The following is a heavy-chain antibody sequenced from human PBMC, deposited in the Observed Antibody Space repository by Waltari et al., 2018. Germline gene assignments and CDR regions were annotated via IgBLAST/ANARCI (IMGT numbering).Heavy chain of an antibody. D-gene: IGHD2-21*02. CDR2: FDPEEGET. CDR3: ATDHSRVVTAHSSYWYFDL. V-gene: IGHV1-24*01. Sequence: QVQLVQSGAEVKKPGASVKVSCKVSGYTLTELSMHWVRQAPGKGLEWMGGFDPEEGETIDEKKFQGRVTMTEDTSTDTAYMELSSLRSEDTAVYYCATDHSRVVTAHSSYWYFDLWGRGTLVTVSS. CDR1: GYTLTELS. J-gene: IGHJ2*01.